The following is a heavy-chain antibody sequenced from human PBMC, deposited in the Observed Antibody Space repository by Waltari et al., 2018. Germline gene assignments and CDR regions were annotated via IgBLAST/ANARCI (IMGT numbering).Heavy chain of an antibody. J-gene: IGHJ4*02. D-gene: IGHD6-19*01. CDR2: ISGSGGST. V-gene: IGHV3-23*01. CDR3: AKATRLYSSGWYHY. Sequence: EVQLLESGGGLVQPGGSLRLSCAASGFTFSSYALRWVRQAPGKGLEWVSAISGSGGSTYYADSVKGRFTISRDNSKNTLYLQMNSLRAEDTAVYYCAKATRLYSSGWYHYWGQGTLVTISS. CDR1: GFTFSSYA.